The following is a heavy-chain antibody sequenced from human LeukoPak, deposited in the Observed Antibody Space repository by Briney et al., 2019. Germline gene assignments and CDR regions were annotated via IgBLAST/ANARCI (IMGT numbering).Heavy chain of an antibody. CDR2: IYYSGST. V-gene: IGHV4-39*01. CDR1: GGSISSSSYY. Sequence: PSETLSLTCTVSGGSISSSSYYWGWIRQPPGKGLEWVGSIYYSGSTYYNPSLKSRVTISVDTSKNQFSLKLSSVTAADTAVYYCASPYYDFWSGYPNWEGAFDICGQGTMVTVSS. CDR3: ASPYYDFWSGYPNWEGAFDI. D-gene: IGHD3-3*01. J-gene: IGHJ3*02.